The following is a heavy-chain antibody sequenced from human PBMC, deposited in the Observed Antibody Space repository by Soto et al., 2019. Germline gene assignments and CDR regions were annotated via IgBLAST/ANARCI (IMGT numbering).Heavy chain of an antibody. D-gene: IGHD5-18*01. Sequence: QVQLVQSGAMVKKPGSSVKVSCKASGGTFSSYAISWVRQAPRQGLEWMGGSIPIFGTANYAQKFQGRVTITADESTSTAYMELSSLRSEDTAVYYCARVEGSGYSYGHFDYWGQGTLVTVSS. J-gene: IGHJ4*02. CDR2: SIPIFGTA. CDR3: ARVEGSGYSYGHFDY. CDR1: GGTFSSYA. V-gene: IGHV1-69*12.